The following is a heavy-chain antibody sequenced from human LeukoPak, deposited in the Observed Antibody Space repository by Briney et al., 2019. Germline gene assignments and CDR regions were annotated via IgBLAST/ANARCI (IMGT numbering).Heavy chain of an antibody. CDR1: GGSFSGYY. V-gene: IGHV4-34*01. D-gene: IGHD3-22*01. CDR3: VTYYFDSSGPKKNY. Sequence: SETLSLTCAVYGGSFSGYYWSWLRQPPGKGLEWMGEINHSGSTNYNPSLKSRVTISVDTSKKQFSLKLSSVTAADTAVYYCVTYYFDSSGPKKNYWGEGTLVTVSS. J-gene: IGHJ4*02. CDR2: INHSGST.